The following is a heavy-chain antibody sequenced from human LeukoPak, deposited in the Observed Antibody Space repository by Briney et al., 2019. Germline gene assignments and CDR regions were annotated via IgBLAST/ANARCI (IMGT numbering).Heavy chain of an antibody. CDR1: GFTFSSSA. CDR3: ARDRPYFDY. J-gene: IGHJ4*02. Sequence: GGSLRLSCSASGFTFSSSAMSWVRQAPGKGLEWVSDIGTSGDRTFYADSVKGRFTISRDNSKNTLYLQMNSLRAEDTAVYYCARDRPYFDYWGQGTLVTVSS. V-gene: IGHV3-23*01. CDR2: IGTSGDRT.